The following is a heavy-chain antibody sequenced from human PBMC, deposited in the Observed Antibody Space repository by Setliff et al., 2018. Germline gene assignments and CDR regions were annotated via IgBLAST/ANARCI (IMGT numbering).Heavy chain of an antibody. V-gene: IGHV3-21*04. CDR1: GFTFSSYS. CDR2: ISSSSSYI. D-gene: IGHD6-19*01. Sequence: LRLSCAASGFTFSSYSMNWVRQAPGKGLEWVSSISSSSSYIYYADSVKGRFTIPRDNAKSSLYLQMNSLRAEDTAVYYCIRDTSGRDAFDIWGQGTMVTVSS. CDR3: IRDTSGRDAFDI. J-gene: IGHJ3*02.